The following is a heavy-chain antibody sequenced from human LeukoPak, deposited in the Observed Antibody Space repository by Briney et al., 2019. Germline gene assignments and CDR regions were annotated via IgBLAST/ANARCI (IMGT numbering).Heavy chain of an antibody. CDR3: ARAVGAAGIYY. Sequence: GGSLRLSCAASGFTFSDYEMNWVRQAPGKGLEWVSYISTSGNTIYYADSVKGRFTISRDNAKNSLYLQMNSLRVEDTAVYYCARAVGAAGIYYWGQGTLVTVSS. D-gene: IGHD6-13*01. CDR1: GFTFSDYE. J-gene: IGHJ4*02. CDR2: ISTSGNTI. V-gene: IGHV3-48*03.